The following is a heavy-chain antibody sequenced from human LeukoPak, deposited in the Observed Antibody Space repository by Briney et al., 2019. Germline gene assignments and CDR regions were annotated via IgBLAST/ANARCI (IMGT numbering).Heavy chain of an antibody. D-gene: IGHD2-2*01. CDR3: ARGKTYSSIYNSYFYGMDV. Sequence: PVASVKVSCTASGYTFNEYSVHWVRQAAAQGLDWMGWMNLKSGGTDSAQNFKGRVTMTTDTSISTAFMELSSLRPDDTAIYYCARGKTYSSIYNSYFYGMDVWGQGTTVTVSS. CDR1: GYTFNEYS. CDR2: MNLKSGGT. J-gene: IGHJ6*02. V-gene: IGHV1-2*02.